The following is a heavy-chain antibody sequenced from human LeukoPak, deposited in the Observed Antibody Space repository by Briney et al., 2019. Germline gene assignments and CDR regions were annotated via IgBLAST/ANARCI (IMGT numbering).Heavy chain of an antibody. J-gene: IGHJ3*02. V-gene: IGHV3-30*04. D-gene: IGHD3-3*01. Sequence: GGSLRLSCAASGFTFSSYAMHWVRQTPGKGLEWVAVISYDGSNKYYADSVKGRFTISRDNSKNTLYLQMNSLRAEDTAVYYCARDFLWSGYYLSVPDIWGQGTMVTVSS. CDR3: ARDFLWSGYYLSVPDI. CDR1: GFTFSSYA. CDR2: ISYDGSNK.